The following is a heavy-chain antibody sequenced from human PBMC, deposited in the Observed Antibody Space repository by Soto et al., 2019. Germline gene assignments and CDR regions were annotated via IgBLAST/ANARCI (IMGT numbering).Heavy chain of an antibody. CDR3: AKSVGVMLAKLFDY. CDR2: ISWNGGSI. Sequence: EVQLVESGGGLAQPGRSLRLSCAASGFTSDDYAMHWVRQAPGKGLEWVSVISWNGGSIGYADSVKGRFTISRDDAKNSLYLQMNSLIAADTALYYCAKSVGVMLAKLFDYWGQGTPGTVSS. D-gene: IGHD3-22*01. V-gene: IGHV3-9*02. J-gene: IGHJ4*02. CDR1: GFTSDDYA.